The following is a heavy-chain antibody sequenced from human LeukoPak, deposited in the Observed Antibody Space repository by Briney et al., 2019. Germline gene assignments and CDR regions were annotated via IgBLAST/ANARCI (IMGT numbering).Heavy chain of an antibody. D-gene: IGHD3-22*01. Sequence: PSETLSLTCTVSGGSISSSSYYWGWIRQPPGKGLEWIGSIYYSGSTYYNPSPKSRVTISVDTSKNQFSLKLSSVTAADTAVYYCARLNHPTYYYDSSGYAGFDYWGQGTLVTVSS. J-gene: IGHJ4*02. CDR3: ARLNHPTYYYDSSGYAGFDY. CDR2: IYYSGST. CDR1: GGSISSSSYY. V-gene: IGHV4-39*01.